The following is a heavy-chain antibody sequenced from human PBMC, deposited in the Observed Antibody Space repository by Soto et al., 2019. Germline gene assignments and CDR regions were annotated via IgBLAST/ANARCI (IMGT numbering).Heavy chain of an antibody. CDR3: EAICSSPSGYGTDV. CDR2: IYTSGST. D-gene: IGHD2-2*01. CDR1: GASISSYF. J-gene: IGHJ6*02. Sequence: QVQLQESGPGLVKPSETLSLTCTVSGASISSYFWSWIRQPAGKGLEWIGRIYTSGSTDYNPSLESRVTVSVDTSKKQVSRKLTSVTAAATAVYYCEAICSSPSGYGTDVWVHGTSVTVSS. V-gene: IGHV4-4*07.